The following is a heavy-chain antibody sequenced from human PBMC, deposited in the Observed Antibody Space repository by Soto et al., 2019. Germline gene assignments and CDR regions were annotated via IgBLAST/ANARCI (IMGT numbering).Heavy chain of an antibody. CDR2: MSGSGGST. Sequence: EVQLLESGGGLVQPGGSLRLSCAASGFTFSSYAMSWVRQAPGKGLEWVSAMSGSGGSTYYADSVKGRFTISIDNSKNALYLQMNSLSAEDTAVYYCANDHLPWGSSLYYWGQGTLVTVSS. CDR3: ANDHLPWGSSLYY. J-gene: IGHJ4*02. D-gene: IGHD6-13*01. CDR1: GFTFSSYA. V-gene: IGHV3-23*01.